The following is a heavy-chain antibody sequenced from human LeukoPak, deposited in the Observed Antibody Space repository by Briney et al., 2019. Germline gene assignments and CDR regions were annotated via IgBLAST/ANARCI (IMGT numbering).Heavy chain of an antibody. CDR2: IYHSGST. D-gene: IGHD1-26*01. Sequence: PSETLSLTCTVSGYSISSGYYWGWIRQPPVKGLEWIGSIYHSGSTYYNPSLKSRVTISVDTSKNQFSLKLSSVTAADTAVYYCASRIVGATFDYWGQGTLVTVSS. CDR3: ASRIVGATFDY. CDR1: GYSISSGYY. V-gene: IGHV4-38-2*02. J-gene: IGHJ4*02.